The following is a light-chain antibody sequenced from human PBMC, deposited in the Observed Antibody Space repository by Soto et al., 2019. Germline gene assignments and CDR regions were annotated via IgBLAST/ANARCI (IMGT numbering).Light chain of an antibody. J-gene: IGLJ1*01. CDR2: RNT. Sequence: QAVVTQPPSVSGAPGQRVTISCTGSSSNIGAGFDVHWYQQLPGTAPKLLIYRNTHRPSGVPDRFSASTSDSSASLAITGLQAEDEADYYCQSYDNSLVFGTGTKLTVL. V-gene: IGLV1-40*01. CDR3: QSYDNSLV. CDR1: SSNIGAGFD.